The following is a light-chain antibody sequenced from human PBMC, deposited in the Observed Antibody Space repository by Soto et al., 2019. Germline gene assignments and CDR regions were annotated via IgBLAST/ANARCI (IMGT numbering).Light chain of an antibody. CDR2: ATT. V-gene: IGKV1-39*01. J-gene: IGKJ2*01. CDR3: QQNYYTPPYT. Sequence: DIQLTQSPSSLSSSVGDRVTITRRASQTVISYLNWYQQKPGQAPKLLIYATTHLQSGVPSRFSGSGSGTEFTLTISSLHPEDFATYFCQQNYYTPPYTFGQGTKLEIK. CDR1: QTVISY.